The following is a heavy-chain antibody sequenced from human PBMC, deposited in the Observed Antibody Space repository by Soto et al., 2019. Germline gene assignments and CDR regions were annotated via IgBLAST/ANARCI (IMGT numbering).Heavy chain of an antibody. V-gene: IGHV3-66*02. CDR1: GFTFSDYA. J-gene: IGHJ1*01. CDR3: AREALYYYDSSGYYFVGYFQH. CDR2: IYSGGST. D-gene: IGHD3-22*01. Sequence: GGSLRLSCTGAGFTFSDYAMSWVRQAPGQGLEWVSVIYSGGSTYYADSVKGRFTISRDNSKNTLYLQMNSLRAEDTAVYYCAREALYYYDSSGYYFVGYFQHWGQGTLVTVSS.